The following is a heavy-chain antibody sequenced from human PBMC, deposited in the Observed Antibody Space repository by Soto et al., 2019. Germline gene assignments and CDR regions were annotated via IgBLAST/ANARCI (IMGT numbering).Heavy chain of an antibody. D-gene: IGHD5-18*01. CDR2: INHSGST. CDR3: ARGKPSFQYSYGKRGGFDY. Sequence: SETLSLTCAVYGGSFSGYYWSWIRQPPGKGLEWIGEINHSGSTNYNPSLKSRVTISVDTSKNQFSLKLSSVTAADTAVYYCARGKPSFQYSYGKRGGFDYWGQGTLVTVSS. CDR1: GGSFSGYY. J-gene: IGHJ4*02. V-gene: IGHV4-34*01.